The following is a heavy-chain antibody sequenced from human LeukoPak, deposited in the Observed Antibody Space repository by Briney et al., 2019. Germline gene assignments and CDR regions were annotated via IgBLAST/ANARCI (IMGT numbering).Heavy chain of an antibody. CDR3: ANNGGGSSGYLLDY. CDR1: GFTFSSYG. V-gene: IGHV3-30*18. J-gene: IGHJ4*02. CDR2: ISYDGSNK. Sequence: GGSLRLSCAASGFTFSSYGMHWVRQAPGKGLEWVAVISYDGSNKYYADSVKGRFTISRDNSKNTLYLQMNSLRAEDTAVYYCANNGGGSSGYLLDYWGQGTLVTVSS. D-gene: IGHD3-22*01.